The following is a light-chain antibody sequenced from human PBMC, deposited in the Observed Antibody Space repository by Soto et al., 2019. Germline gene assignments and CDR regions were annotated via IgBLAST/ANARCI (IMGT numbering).Light chain of an antibody. CDR3: CSYAASNNRV. V-gene: IGLV2-8*01. CDR1: SSDVGGYNY. Sequence: QSALTQPPSASGSPGQSVTISCIGTSSDVGGYNYVSWYQQHPGKAPKLMITEVSKRHSAIPDRFSASKSGNTASLTVSGLEAEDEADYYCCSYAASNNRVFGGGTQLTVL. J-gene: IGLJ3*02. CDR2: EVS.